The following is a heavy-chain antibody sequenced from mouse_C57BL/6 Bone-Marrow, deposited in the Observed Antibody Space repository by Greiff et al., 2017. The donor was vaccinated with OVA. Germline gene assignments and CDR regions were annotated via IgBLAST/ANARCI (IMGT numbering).Heavy chain of an antibody. CDR3: ARDGNWGYFDV. Sequence: VKLMESAPELVKPGASVKISCKASGYAFSSSWMNWVKQRPGKGLEWIGRIYPGDGDTNYNGKFKGKATLTADKSSSTAYMQLSSLTSEDSAVYFCARDGNWGYFDVWGTGTTVTVSS. J-gene: IGHJ1*03. V-gene: IGHV1-82*01. D-gene: IGHD2-1*01. CDR1: GYAFSSSW. CDR2: IYPGDGDT.